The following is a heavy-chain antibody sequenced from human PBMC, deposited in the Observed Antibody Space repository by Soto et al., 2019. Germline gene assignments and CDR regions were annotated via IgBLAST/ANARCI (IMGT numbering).Heavy chain of an antibody. CDR2: IHYSGSI. CDR3: AREDDGGDRDYYGLDV. D-gene: IGHD2-21*02. V-gene: IGHV4-30-4*08. CDR1: GGSIGYEYYR. J-gene: IGHJ6*02. Sequence: SETLSLPCTVSGGSIGYEYYRWTSIQQSPGKGLEWIGYIHYSGSIIYNPSFKSRVTISVDTSKNQFSLQLSSVTAADTAVYFCAREDDGGDRDYYGLDVWGQGTTVTVSS.